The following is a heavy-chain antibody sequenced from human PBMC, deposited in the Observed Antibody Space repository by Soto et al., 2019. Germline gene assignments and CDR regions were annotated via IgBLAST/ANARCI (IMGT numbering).Heavy chain of an antibody. CDR3: ARGGDVVVPAAIRYYYGMDV. V-gene: IGHV1-46*01. Sequence: QVQLVQSGAEVKKPGSSVKVSCKASGGTFSSYAISWVRQAPGQGLEWMGIINPSGGSTSYAKKFQGRVTMTRDTSTSTVYMELSSLRSEDTAVYYCARGGDVVVPAAIRYYYGMDVWGQGTTVTVSS. J-gene: IGHJ6*02. CDR1: GGTFSSYA. CDR2: INPSGGST. D-gene: IGHD2-2*01.